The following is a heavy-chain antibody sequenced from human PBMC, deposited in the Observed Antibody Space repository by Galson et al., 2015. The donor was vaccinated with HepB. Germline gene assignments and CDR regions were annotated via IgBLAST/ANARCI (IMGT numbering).Heavy chain of an antibody. J-gene: IGHJ4*02. CDR2: LNQDGSEK. V-gene: IGHV3-7*03. D-gene: IGHD3-10*01. Sequence: SLRLSCAASRFSLSTYWMDWVRQAPGKGLEWVANLNQDGSEKNYLDSVKGRFIISRDNTKNSLYLQMNSLRAEDTAVYYCAKDRGDGAHSHYLDYWGQGILVTVSS. CDR3: AKDRGDGAHSHYLDY. CDR1: RFSLSTYW.